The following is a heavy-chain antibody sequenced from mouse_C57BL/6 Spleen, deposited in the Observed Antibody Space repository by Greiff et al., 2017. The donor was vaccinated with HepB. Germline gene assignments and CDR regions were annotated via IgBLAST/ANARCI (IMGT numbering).Heavy chain of an antibody. J-gene: IGHJ2*01. CDR3: ARDYCYVSSYVFDY. CDR2: ISDGGSYT. V-gene: IGHV5-4*01. CDR1: GFTFSSYA. Sequence: EVKLVESGGGLVKPGGSLKLSCAASGFTFSSYAMSWVRQTPEKRLEWVATISDGGSYTYYPDNVKGRFTISRDNAKNNLYLQMSHLKSEDTAMYYCARDYCYVSSYVFDYWGQGTTLTVSS. D-gene: IGHD1-1*01.